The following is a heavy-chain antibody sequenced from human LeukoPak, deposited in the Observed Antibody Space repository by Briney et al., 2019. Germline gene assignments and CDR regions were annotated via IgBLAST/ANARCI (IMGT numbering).Heavy chain of an antibody. D-gene: IGHD4-11*01. Sequence: PGGSLRLSCAASGFTFSNAWMSWVRQAPGKGLEWVGRIKSKTDGGTTDYAAPVKGRFIISRDDSKNTLYLQMNSLKTEDTAVYYCTTAKEDSSAWLYYWGQGTLVTVSS. CDR2: IKSKTDGGTT. J-gene: IGHJ4*02. CDR1: GFTFSNAW. CDR3: TTAKEDSSAWLYY. V-gene: IGHV3-15*01.